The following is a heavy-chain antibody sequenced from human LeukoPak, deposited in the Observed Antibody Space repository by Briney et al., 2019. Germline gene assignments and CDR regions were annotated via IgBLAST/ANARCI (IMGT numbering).Heavy chain of an antibody. V-gene: IGHV1-24*01. Sequence: ASVKVSCKVSGYTLTELSMHWVRQAPGKGLEWMGGFDPEDGETIYAQKFQGRVTMTEDTSTDTAYMELSSLRSEDTAVYYCARDRKVKDSSSWYEGPFQHWGQGTLVTVSS. J-gene: IGHJ1*01. CDR3: ARDRKVKDSSSWYEGPFQH. CDR2: FDPEDGET. D-gene: IGHD6-13*01. CDR1: GYTLTELS.